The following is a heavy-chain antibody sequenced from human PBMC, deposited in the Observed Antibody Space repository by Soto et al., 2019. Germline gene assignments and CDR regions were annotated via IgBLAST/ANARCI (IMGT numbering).Heavy chain of an antibody. V-gene: IGHV4-39*01. J-gene: IGHJ3*02. CDR2: IYYSGST. CDR3: ARHYGWDAVGT. Sequence: QLQLQESGPGLVKPSETLSLTCTVSGGSISSSSYYWGWIRQPPGKGLEWIGSIYYSGSTYNPSLQSRVTISVYTSKNQFSLELSSVTAADTAADSCARHYGWDAVGTWGQGTMVTVPS. CDR1: GGSISSSSYY. D-gene: IGHD2-8*02.